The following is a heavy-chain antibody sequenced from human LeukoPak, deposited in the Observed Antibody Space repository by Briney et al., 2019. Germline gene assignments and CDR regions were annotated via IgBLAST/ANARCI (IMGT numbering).Heavy chain of an antibody. D-gene: IGHD2-2*01. Sequence: PSETLSLTCTVSGGSISSGGYYWSWIRQHPGKGLEWVGYIYYSGSTYYNPSLKSRVTISVDTSKNQFSLKLSSVTAADTAAYYCARGQLLPGWFDPWGQGTLVTVSS. CDR1: GGSISSGGYY. V-gene: IGHV4-31*03. CDR2: IYYSGST. CDR3: ARGQLLPGWFDP. J-gene: IGHJ5*02.